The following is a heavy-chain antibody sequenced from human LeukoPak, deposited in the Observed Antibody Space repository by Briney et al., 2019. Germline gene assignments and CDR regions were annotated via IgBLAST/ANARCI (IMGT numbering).Heavy chain of an antibody. CDR1: GGSFSGYY. D-gene: IGHD6-13*01. CDR3: ARTRSSWYSNYYYYMDV. CDR2: INHSGST. Sequence: PSETLSLTCAVYGGSFSGYYWSWIRQPPGKGLEWIGEINHSGSTNYNPSLKSRFTISVDTSKNQFSLKLSSVTAADTAVYYCARTRSSWYSNYYYYMDVWGKGTTVTVSS. J-gene: IGHJ6*03. V-gene: IGHV4-34*01.